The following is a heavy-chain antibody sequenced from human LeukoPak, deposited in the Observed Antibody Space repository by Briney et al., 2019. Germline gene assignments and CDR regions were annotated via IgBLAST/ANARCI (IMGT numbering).Heavy chain of an antibody. CDR1: GFTFSSYA. CDR2: ISGSGGST. CDR3: ARDMGSGSHFDY. D-gene: IGHD3-22*01. Sequence: GGSLRLSCAASGFTFSSYAMSWVRQALGKGLEWVSAISGSGGSTYYADSVKGRFTISRDNSKNTLYLQMNSLRAEDTAVYYCARDMGSGSHFDYWGQGTLVTVSS. J-gene: IGHJ4*02. V-gene: IGHV3-23*01.